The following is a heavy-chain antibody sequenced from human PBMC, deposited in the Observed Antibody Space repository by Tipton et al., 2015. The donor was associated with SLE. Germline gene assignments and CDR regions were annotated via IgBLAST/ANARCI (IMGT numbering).Heavy chain of an antibody. J-gene: IGHJ3*02. CDR2: IYTSGST. V-gene: IGHV4-61*02. CDR3: ATSPGWMADAFDI. Sequence: LRLSCTVSGGSISSGSYYWSWIRQPAGKGLEWIGRIYTSGSTNYNPSLKSRVTISVDTSKNQFSLKLSSVTAADTAVYYCATSPGWMADAFDIWGQGTMVTVSS. CDR1: GGSISSGSYY. D-gene: IGHD5-24*01.